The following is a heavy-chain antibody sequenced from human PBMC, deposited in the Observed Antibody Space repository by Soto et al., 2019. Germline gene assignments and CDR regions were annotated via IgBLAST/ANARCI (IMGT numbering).Heavy chain of an antibody. CDR2: ITSSSTYI. CDR3: ARVRYGVSMVRGVILDPSYYFYYGMDV. D-gene: IGHD3-10*01. J-gene: IGHJ6*02. Sequence: GGALILSVAASLFSFTTDSMNWVLQSPVKVLDCVWAITSSSTYIYYADSVKGRFTISRDNAKNSLYLQMNSLRAEDTAVYYCARVRYGVSMVRGVILDPSYYFYYGMDVWGQGSTVTVSS. V-gene: IGHV3-21*01. CDR1: LFSFTTDS.